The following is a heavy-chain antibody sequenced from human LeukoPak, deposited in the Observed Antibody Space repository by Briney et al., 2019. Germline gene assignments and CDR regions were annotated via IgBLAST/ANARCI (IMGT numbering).Heavy chain of an antibody. CDR2: ISAYNGNT. CDR1: GYTFTSYG. V-gene: IGHV1-18*01. Sequence: ASVKVSCKASGYTFTSYGISWVRQTPGQGLEWMGWISAYNGNTNYAQKLQGRVTMTTDTSTSTAYMELRSLRSDDTAVYYCARVNGGSYRDWFDPWGQGTLVTVSS. D-gene: IGHD1-26*01. CDR3: ARVNGGSYRDWFDP. J-gene: IGHJ5*02.